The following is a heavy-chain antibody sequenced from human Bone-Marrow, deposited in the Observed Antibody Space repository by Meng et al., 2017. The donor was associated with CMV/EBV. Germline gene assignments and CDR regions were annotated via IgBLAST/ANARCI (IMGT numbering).Heavy chain of an antibody. J-gene: IGHJ5*02. V-gene: IGHV3-11*05. CDR2: ISSSSSYI. CDR1: GFTFSDYY. D-gene: IGHD2-21*01. CDR3: ARDFCGGDCYSENNWFDP. Sequence: GGSLRLSCAASGFTFSDYYMSWIRQAPGKGLEWVSYISSSSSYIYYADSVKGRFTISRDNAKNSLYLQMNSLRAEDTALYYCARDFCGGDCYSENNWFDPWGQGTRVTGYS.